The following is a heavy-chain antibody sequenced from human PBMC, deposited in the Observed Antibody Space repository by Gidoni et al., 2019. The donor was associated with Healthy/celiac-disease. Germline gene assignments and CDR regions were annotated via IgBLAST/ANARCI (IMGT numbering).Heavy chain of an antibody. Sequence: QVQLQESGPGLVKPSQTLSLTCTVSGGSISSGDYYWSWIRQPPGKGLEWIGYIYYSGSTYYNPSLKSRVTISVDTSKNQFSLKLSSVTAADTAVYYCARGSDYGGVYWYFDLWGRGTLVTVSS. CDR1: GGSISSGDYY. D-gene: IGHD4-17*01. CDR2: IYYSGST. CDR3: ARGSDYGGVYWYFDL. J-gene: IGHJ2*01. V-gene: IGHV4-30-4*01.